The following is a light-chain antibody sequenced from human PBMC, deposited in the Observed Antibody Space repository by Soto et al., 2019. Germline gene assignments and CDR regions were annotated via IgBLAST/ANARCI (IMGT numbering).Light chain of an antibody. CDR2: GAS. Sequence: EIVMTQSPATLSASPGERVTFSCRASQSVSRNLAWYQQTPGHGPRLLIYGASSRATGIPDRFSGSGSGTEFTLTITGLQSEDFAVYYCQQYQKWPPITFGQGTRREIK. J-gene: IGKJ5*01. CDR3: QQYQKWPPIT. CDR1: QSVSRN. V-gene: IGKV3-15*01.